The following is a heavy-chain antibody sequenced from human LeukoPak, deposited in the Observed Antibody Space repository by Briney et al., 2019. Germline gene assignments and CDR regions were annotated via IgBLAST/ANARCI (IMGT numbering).Heavy chain of an antibody. J-gene: IGHJ4*02. CDR3: AKHSSSWYVDGYYFDY. CDR1: GFTFSSYG. Sequence: GGSLRLSCAASGFTFSSYGMHWVRQAPGKGLEWVAFIRYDGSNKYYADSVKGRFTISRDNAKNSLYLQMNSLRAEDTAVYYCAKHSSSWYVDGYYFDYWGQGTLVTVSS. CDR2: IRYDGSNK. V-gene: IGHV3-30*02. D-gene: IGHD6-13*01.